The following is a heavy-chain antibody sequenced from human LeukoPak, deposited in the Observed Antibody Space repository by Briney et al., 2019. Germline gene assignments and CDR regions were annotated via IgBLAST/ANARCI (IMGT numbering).Heavy chain of an antibody. J-gene: IGHJ3*02. CDR1: GFIFTSYS. Sequence: GGSLRLSCAASGFIFTSYSMNWVRQAPGKGLEWISYISSSSSTIYYADSVKGRFTISRDNAKNSLYLQMNSLRAEDTALYYCARAVAGSYDAFDIWGQGTMVTVSS. CDR2: ISSSSSTI. D-gene: IGHD6-19*01. V-gene: IGHV3-48*04. CDR3: ARAVAGSYDAFDI.